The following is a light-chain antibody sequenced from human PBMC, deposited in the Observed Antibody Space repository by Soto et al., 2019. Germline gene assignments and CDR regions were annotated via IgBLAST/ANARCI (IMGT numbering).Light chain of an antibody. CDR3: QQYGSSRLTWT. V-gene: IGKV3-20*01. CDR2: GAS. Sequence: EIVLIPAPAALFLTTRERATLSCRASQSVSSSYLAWYQQKPGQAPRLLIYGASSRATGIPDRFSGSGSGTDFTLTISRLEPEDFAVDYCQQYGSSRLTWTCGQGTKVDIK. CDR1: QSVSSSY. J-gene: IGKJ1*01.